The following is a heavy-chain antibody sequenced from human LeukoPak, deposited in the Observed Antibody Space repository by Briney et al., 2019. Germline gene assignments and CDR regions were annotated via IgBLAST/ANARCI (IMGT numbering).Heavy chain of an antibody. D-gene: IGHD6-19*01. V-gene: IGHV4-4*02. CDR3: ARDSSGFSWFDP. Sequence: GSLSLTCAVSGGSISSSNWWSWVRQPPGKGLEWIGEIYHSGSTYYNPSLKSRVIISVDTSKNQFSLKLSSVTAADTAVYYCARDSSGFSWFDPWGQGTLVTVSS. J-gene: IGHJ5*02. CDR2: IYHSGST. CDR1: GGSISSSNW.